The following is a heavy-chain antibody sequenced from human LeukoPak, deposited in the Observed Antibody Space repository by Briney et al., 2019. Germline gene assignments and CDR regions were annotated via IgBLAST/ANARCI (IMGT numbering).Heavy chain of an antibody. CDR2: IYYSGST. J-gene: IGHJ2*01. Sequence: SETLSLTCTVSGGSISSYYWSWIRQPPGKGLEWIGYIYYSGSTNYNPSLKSRVTISVDTSKNQFSLKLSSVTAADTAVYYCARHFTDGEVFTSDYWYFDLWGRGTLVTVSS. D-gene: IGHD4-17*01. CDR3: ARHFTDGEVFTSDYWYFDL. V-gene: IGHV4-59*08. CDR1: GGSISSYY.